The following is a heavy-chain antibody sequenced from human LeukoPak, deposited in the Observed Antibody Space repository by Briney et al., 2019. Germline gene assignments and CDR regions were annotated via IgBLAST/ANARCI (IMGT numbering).Heavy chain of an antibody. CDR2: IYYSGST. CDR1: GGSISSYY. D-gene: IGHD6-13*01. V-gene: IGHV4-59*01. CDR3: ASYSSSWYYFDY. J-gene: IGHJ4*02. Sequence: PSETLSLTCTVSGGSISSYYWSWIRQPPGKGLEWIGYIYYSGSTNYNPSLKSRATISVDTSKNQFSLKLSSVTAADTAVYYCASYSSSWYYFDYWGQGTLVTVSS.